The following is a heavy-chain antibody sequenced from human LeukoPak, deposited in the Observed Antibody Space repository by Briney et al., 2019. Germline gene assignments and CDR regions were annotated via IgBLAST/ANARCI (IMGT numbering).Heavy chain of an antibody. CDR1: GGSISSYY. CDR3: ARGGYSYGSFDY. Sequence: SETLSLTCTVSGGSISSYYWSWIRQPAGKGLEWIGRIYTSGRTNYNPSLKSRVTMSVDTSKNQFSLKLSSVTAADTAVYYCARGGYSYGSFDYWGQGTLVTDSS. V-gene: IGHV4-4*07. D-gene: IGHD5-18*01. J-gene: IGHJ4*02. CDR2: IYTSGRT.